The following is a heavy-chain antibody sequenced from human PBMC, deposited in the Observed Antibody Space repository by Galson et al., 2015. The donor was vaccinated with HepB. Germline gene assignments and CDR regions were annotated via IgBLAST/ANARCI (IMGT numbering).Heavy chain of an antibody. J-gene: IGHJ4*02. CDR3: ARVTEDYGDAHFDY. CDR1: GYTFTSYA. Sequence: SVKVSCKASGYTFTSYAMNWVRQAPGQGLEWMGWINTNTGNPTYAQGFTGRFVFSLDTSVSTAYLQISSLKAEDTAVYYCARVTEDYGDAHFDYWGQGTLVTVSS. CDR2: INTNTGNP. V-gene: IGHV7-4-1*02. D-gene: IGHD4-17*01.